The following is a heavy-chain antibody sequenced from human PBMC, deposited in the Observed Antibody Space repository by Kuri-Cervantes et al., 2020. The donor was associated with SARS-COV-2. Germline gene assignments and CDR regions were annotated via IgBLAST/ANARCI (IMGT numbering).Heavy chain of an antibody. CDR3: ARALGTMGDY. CDR2: IYYSGST. Sequence: GSLRLSCTVSGGSISSYYWSWIRQPPGKGLEWIGYIYYSGSTNYNPSLKSRVTISVDTSKNQFSLKLSSVTAADTAVYYCARALGTMGDYWGQGTLVTVSS. J-gene: IGHJ4*02. D-gene: IGHD1-1*01. CDR1: GGSISSYY. V-gene: IGHV4-59*01.